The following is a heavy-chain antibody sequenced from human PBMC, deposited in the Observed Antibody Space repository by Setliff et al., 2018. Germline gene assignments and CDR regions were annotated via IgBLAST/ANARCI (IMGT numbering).Heavy chain of an antibody. CDR1: GGSISGYY. CDR3: ARSPSSGAYWNPRPFYSDY. Sequence: SETLSLTCNVSGGSISGYYWSWIRQPPGKGLEWIGYVYTSGSTNYNPSLKSRVTISVDTSKNQFSLKLSSVTAADTALYYCARSPSSGAYWNPRPFYSDYWGQGTLVTVSS. V-gene: IGHV4-4*08. J-gene: IGHJ4*02. CDR2: VYTSGST. D-gene: IGHD1-26*01.